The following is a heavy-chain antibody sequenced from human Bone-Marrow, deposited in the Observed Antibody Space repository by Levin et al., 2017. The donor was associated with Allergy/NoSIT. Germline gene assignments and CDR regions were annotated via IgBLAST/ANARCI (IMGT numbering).Heavy chain of an antibody. D-gene: IGHD3-22*01. CDR1: GYTFTSKD. V-gene: IGHV1-8*01. CDR2: MNPNNGHT. Sequence: EASVKVSCRPSGYTFTSKDINWVRQAPGQGLEWMGWMNPNNGHTGYAQKFQGRVSMTRDTSIGTAYMDLSSLTSEDTAVYYCARDGYYYDVTGYQPNLDYWGQGTLVTVSS. CDR3: ARDGYYYDVTGYQPNLDY. J-gene: IGHJ4*02.